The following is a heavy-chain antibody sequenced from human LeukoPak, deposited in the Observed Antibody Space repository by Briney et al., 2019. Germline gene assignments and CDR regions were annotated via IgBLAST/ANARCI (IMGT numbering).Heavy chain of an antibody. D-gene: IGHD6-13*01. CDR2: IYYSGST. Sequence: SETLSLTCTVSGGSISSSSYYWGWIRQPPGKGLEWIGSIYYSGSTYYNPSLKSRVTISVDTSKNQFSLKLSSVTAADTAVYYCARLELRSGIAATWGQGTLVTVSS. CDR3: ARLELRSGIAAT. V-gene: IGHV4-39*01. CDR1: GGSISSSSYY. J-gene: IGHJ5*02.